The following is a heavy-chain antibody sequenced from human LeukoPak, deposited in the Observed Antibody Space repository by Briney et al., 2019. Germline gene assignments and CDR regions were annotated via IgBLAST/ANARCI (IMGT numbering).Heavy chain of an antibody. CDR3: ARDYVDTAMVPPYYYNGMDV. CDR1: GFTFSSYG. J-gene: IGHJ6*02. Sequence: GGSLRLSCAASGFTFSSYGMHWVRQAPGKGLEWVAVIWYDGSNKYYADSVKGRFTISRDNSKNTLYLQMNSLRAEDTAVYYCARDYVDTAMVPPYYYNGMDVWGQGTTVTVSS. V-gene: IGHV3-33*01. D-gene: IGHD5-18*01. CDR2: IWYDGSNK.